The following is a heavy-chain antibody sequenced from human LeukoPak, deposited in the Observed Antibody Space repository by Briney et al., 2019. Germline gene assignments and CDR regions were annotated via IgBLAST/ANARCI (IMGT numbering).Heavy chain of an antibody. CDR1: GFTFSNYW. V-gene: IGHV3-74*03. CDR3: VRDPRFSENFDY. CDR2: INSDGSIT. D-gene: IGHD3-10*01. J-gene: IGHJ4*02. Sequence: GGSLRLSCVASGFTFSNYWMHWVRQAPGKGLLCVSRINSDGSITTYADSVKGRLTISRDNAKNTLYLQMNSLRAEDTAVYYCVRDPRFSENFDYWGQGTLVTVSS.